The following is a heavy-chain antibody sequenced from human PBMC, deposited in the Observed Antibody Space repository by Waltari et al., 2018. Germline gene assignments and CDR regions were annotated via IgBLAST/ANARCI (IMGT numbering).Heavy chain of an antibody. CDR1: GGSISSSSYS. CDR3: ARRGRYSSGWYVGYFDY. J-gene: IGHJ4*02. D-gene: IGHD6-19*01. CDR2: IYYSGMT. V-gene: IGHV4-39*01. Sequence: QLQLQESGPGLVQPSETLSLTCPVSGGSISSSSYSWGWIRQPPGKGLEWIGSIYYSGMTYYNPSLKSRVTISVDTSKNQFSLKLSSVTAADTSVYYCARRGRYSSGWYVGYFDYWGQGTLVTVSS.